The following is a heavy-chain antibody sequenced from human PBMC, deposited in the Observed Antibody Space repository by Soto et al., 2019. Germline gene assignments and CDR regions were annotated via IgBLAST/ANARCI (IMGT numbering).Heavy chain of an antibody. Sequence: EPLSLTCTVSRASIYTYSWTWIRQPAGKGLQWIGHIYSSGSANYSPSLKSRVSMSVDSSKNQISLKLSSVTAADTAVYYCATIVGANDYWGQGTLVTVSS. CDR2: IYSSGSA. D-gene: IGHD1-26*01. CDR3: ATIVGANDY. J-gene: IGHJ4*02. CDR1: RASIYTYS. V-gene: IGHV4-4*07.